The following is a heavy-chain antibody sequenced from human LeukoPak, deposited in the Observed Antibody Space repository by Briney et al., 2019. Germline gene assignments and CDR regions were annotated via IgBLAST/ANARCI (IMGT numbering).Heavy chain of an antibody. CDR2: INHSGST. CDR1: GGSFSGYY. CDR3: ARGFGSGSYYYYYYYYMDV. D-gene: IGHD3-10*01. J-gene: IGHJ6*03. Sequence: KPSETLSLTCAVYGGSFSGYYWSWIRQPPGKGLEWIGEINHSGSTNYNPSLKSRVTISVDTSKNQFSLKLSSVTAADTAVYYCARGFGSGSYYYYYYYYMDVWGKGTTDTISS. V-gene: IGHV4-34*01.